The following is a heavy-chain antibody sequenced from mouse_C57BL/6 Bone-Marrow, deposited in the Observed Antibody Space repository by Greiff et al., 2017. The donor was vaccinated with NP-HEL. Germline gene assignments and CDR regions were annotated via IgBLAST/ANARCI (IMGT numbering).Heavy chain of an antibody. CDR1: GFNIKDDY. V-gene: IGHV14-4*01. J-gene: IGHJ2*01. CDR3: TPLEAAY. CDR2: IDPENGDT. D-gene: IGHD2-10*02. Sequence: EVKLQESGAELVRPGASVKLSCTASGFNIKDDYMHWVKQRPEQGLEWIGWIDPENGDTEYASKFQGKATITADTSSNTAYLQLSSLTSEDTAVYYCTPLEAAYWGQGTTLTVSS.